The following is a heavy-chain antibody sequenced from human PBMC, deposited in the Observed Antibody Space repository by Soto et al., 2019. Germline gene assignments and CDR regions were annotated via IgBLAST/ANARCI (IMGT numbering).Heavy chain of an antibody. V-gene: IGHV1-18*01. D-gene: IGHD3-10*01. J-gene: IGHJ5*02. CDR3: ARKYGSGSYGWFDP. Sequence: QVQLAQSGAEVKKPGASVNVSCKASGYTFSSYGISWVRQPPGQGLEWMGWISTYNGKTKYAQKVQGRVTMTTDASTNTVYMELRSLRSDDTAVYYCARKYGSGSYGWFDPWGQGTLVTVSS. CDR2: ISTYNGKT. CDR1: GYTFSSYG.